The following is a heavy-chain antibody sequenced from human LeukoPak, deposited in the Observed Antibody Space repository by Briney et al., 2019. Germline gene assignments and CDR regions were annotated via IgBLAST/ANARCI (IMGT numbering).Heavy chain of an antibody. J-gene: IGHJ4*02. Sequence: SETLSLTCAVSGGSISSGGYSWSWIRQPPGKGLEWIGYLYYSGSTNYNPSLKSRVTISGDTSKNQFSLKLTSVTAADTAVYYCAGGLGSRYYFNSWGQGTLVTVSS. V-gene: IGHV4-61*08. CDR1: GGSISSGGYS. D-gene: IGHD3-10*01. CDR2: LYYSGST. CDR3: AGGLGSRYYFNS.